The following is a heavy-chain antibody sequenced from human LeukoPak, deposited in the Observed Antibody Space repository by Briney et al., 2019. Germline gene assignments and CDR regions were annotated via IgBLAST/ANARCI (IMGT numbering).Heavy chain of an antibody. V-gene: IGHV4-59*01. CDR1: GGSISSYY. J-gene: IGHJ3*02. CDR3: AREGPRKGYCSGGSCYSWGAFDI. Sequence: PSETLSLTCTVSGGSISSYYWSWIRQPPGKGLEWIGYIYYSGSTNYNPSLKSRVTISVDTSKNQFSLKLSSVTAADTAVYYCAREGPRKGYCSGGSCYSWGAFDIWGQGTMVTVSS. D-gene: IGHD2-15*01. CDR2: IYYSGST.